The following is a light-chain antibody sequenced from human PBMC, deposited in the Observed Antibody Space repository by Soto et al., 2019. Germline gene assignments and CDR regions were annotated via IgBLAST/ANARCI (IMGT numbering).Light chain of an antibody. CDR2: KAS. CDR1: QSISNW. V-gene: IGKV1-5*03. Sequence: DIQMTQSPSTLSASVGDRVTITCRASQSISNWLAWYQQKPGKAPTLLIYKASSLESGVPSRFSGSGSGTEFTLTISSLQPDDFATYYCQQYNSYSVTFGQGTKVEIK. CDR3: QQYNSYSVT. J-gene: IGKJ1*01.